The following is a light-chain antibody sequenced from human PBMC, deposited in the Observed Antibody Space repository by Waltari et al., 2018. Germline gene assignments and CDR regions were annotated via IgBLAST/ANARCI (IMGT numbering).Light chain of an antibody. V-gene: IGLV3-27*01. J-gene: IGLJ2*01. CDR1: VLTKKY. Sequence: SYELTQPSSVSVSPGQTAKITCSGDVLTKKYARWFQQKPGQAPALMIYKDSERPSRSPERFSGSSSGATVTLTITGAQVEDEADYYCYSSTDNSGIFGGGTTLTVL. CDR3: YSSTDNSGI. CDR2: KDS.